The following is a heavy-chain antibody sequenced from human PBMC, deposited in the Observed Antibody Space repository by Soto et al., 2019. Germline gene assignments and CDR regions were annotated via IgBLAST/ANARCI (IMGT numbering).Heavy chain of an antibody. J-gene: IGHJ3*02. CDR1: GGTFSSYA. Sequence: SVKVSCKASGGTFSSYAISWVRQAPGQGLEWMGGIIPIFGTANYAQKFQGRVTITADESTSTAYMELSSLRSEDTAVYYCASAIVGANGDAFDSWGQGTMVTVAS. CDR3: ASAIVGANGDAFDS. V-gene: IGHV1-69*13. D-gene: IGHD1-26*01. CDR2: IIPIFGTA.